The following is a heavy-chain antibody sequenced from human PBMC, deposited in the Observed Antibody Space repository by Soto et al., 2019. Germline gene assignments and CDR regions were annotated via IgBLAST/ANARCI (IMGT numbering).Heavy chain of an antibody. CDR1: GFTFSSYN. CDR3: ARDLGSSWYPEYFQH. Sequence: GGSLRLSCAASGFTFSSYNMNWVRQAPGKGLEWVSYISSSSSTIYYADSVKGRFTISRDNAKNSLYLQMNSLRAEDTAVYYCARDLGSSWYPEYFQHWGQGTLVTVSS. V-gene: IGHV3-48*01. J-gene: IGHJ1*01. CDR2: ISSSSSTI. D-gene: IGHD6-13*01.